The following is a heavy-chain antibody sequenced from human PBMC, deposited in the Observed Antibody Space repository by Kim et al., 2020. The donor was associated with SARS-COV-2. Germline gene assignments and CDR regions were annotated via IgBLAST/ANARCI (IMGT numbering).Heavy chain of an antibody. CDR3: ARAVYSSSSILDY. CDR1: GGSFSGYY. CDR2: INHSGST. D-gene: IGHD6-6*01. Sequence: SETLSLTCAVYGGSFSGYYWSWIRQPPGKGLEWIGEINHSGSTNYNPSLKSRVTISVDTSKNHFSLKLSSVTAADTAVYYCARAVYSSSSILDYWGQGTLVTVSS. J-gene: IGHJ4*02. V-gene: IGHV4-34*01.